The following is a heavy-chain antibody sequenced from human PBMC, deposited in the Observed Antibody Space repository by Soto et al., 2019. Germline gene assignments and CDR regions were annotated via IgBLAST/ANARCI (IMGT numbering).Heavy chain of an antibody. J-gene: IGHJ6*02. V-gene: IGHV1-69*01. CDR3: ERQGIQQLVRRRLSYYYYCGMDV. CDR1: RGTFSSYA. CDR2: IIAIFDTA. D-gene: IGHD6-13*01. Sequence: EVCYKASRGTFSSYAISWVCHATGQGLEWMGGIIAIFDTANYAQKFQGRGTITADESSSTAYIDLTSMRSDDTAAYHCERQGIQQLVRRRLSYYYYCGMDVWGQGTTVTVS.